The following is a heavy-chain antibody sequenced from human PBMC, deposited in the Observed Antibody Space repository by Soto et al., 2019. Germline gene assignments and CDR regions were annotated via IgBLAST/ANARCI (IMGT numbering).Heavy chain of an antibody. Sequence: GESLKISCKGSGYSFTNYWIHWVRQMAGKGLEWMGRIDPDDSYTNYSPSFQGHVTISVDKSISTAYLQWSSLQASDTAIYYCARLPPPTYCSGSTCSGYWGQGTLVTVSS. CDR1: GYSFTNYW. J-gene: IGHJ4*02. CDR3: ARLPPPTYCSGSTCSGY. CDR2: IDPDDSYT. D-gene: IGHD2-15*01. V-gene: IGHV5-10-1*01.